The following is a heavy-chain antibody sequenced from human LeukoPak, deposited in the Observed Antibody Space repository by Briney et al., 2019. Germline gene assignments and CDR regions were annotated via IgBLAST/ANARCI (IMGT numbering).Heavy chain of an antibody. CDR2: IAVYNGDT. J-gene: IGHJ4*02. Sequence: ASVKVSCKASGYTFTSYGISWVRQAPGQGPEWMGWIAVYNGDTKFLQKFQGRVTLTTDASTNTAYMELRSLTSDDTAVYYCTRQAGYSTGWYGGYYFDHWGQGTPVTVSA. CDR1: GYTFTSYG. D-gene: IGHD6-19*01. V-gene: IGHV1-18*01. CDR3: TRQAGYSTGWYGGYYFDH.